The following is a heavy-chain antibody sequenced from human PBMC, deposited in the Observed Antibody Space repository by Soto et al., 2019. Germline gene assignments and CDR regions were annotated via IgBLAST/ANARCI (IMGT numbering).Heavy chain of an antibody. V-gene: IGHV3-21*01. CDR2: ISSSSSYI. CDR1: GFTFSSYS. J-gene: IGHJ6*03. D-gene: IGHD2-8*01. Sequence: EVQRVESGGGLVKPGGSLRLSCAASGFTFSSYSTNWVRQAPGKGLEWVSSISSSSSYIYYADSVKGRFTISRDNAKNSLYLQMNSLRAEDTAVYYCARFGLLLSSQGYCTNAVRGSYYYYYYMDVWGKWTTVTVSS. CDR3: ARFGLLLSSQGYCTNAVRGSYYYYYYMDV.